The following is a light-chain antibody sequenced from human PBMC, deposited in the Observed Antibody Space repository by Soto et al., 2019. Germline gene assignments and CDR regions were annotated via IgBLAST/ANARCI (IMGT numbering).Light chain of an antibody. CDR2: EAT. J-gene: IGLJ1*01. V-gene: IGLV2-23*01. CDR3: CSYAGASTYV. Sequence: QSALTQPASVSGSPGQSITISCTGTSSDVGSHDLVSWYQQHPGKAPKLMIYEATKRPSGVSVRFSGSKSGNTASLTISGLQAEDEADYYCCSYAGASTYVFGIGTKLTVL. CDR1: SSDVGSHDL.